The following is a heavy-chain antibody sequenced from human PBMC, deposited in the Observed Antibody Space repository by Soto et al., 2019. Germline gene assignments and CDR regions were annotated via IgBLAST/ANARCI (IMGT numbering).Heavy chain of an antibody. CDR3: ARVFGKVGATPNWFDP. CDR2: IIPILGIA. Sequence: GASVKVSCKASGGTFSSYTISWVRQAPGQGLEWMGRIIPILGIANYAQKFQGRVTITADKSTSTAYMELSSLRSEDTAVYYCARVFGKVGATPNWFDPWGQGTLVTVSS. J-gene: IGHJ5*02. D-gene: IGHD1-26*01. CDR1: GGTFSSYT. V-gene: IGHV1-69*02.